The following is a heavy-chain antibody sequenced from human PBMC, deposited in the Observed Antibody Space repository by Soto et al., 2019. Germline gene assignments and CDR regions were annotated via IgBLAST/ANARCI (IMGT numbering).Heavy chain of an antibody. CDR3: ARRLQWQLRPLDS. CDR1: GFTFTDYY. J-gene: IGHJ4*02. CDR2: INTLSTAI. V-gene: IGHV3-11*01. Sequence: QVHLMESGGGLVKPGGSLRLSCEGSGFTFTDYYMTWIRQAPGKGLEWVADINTLSTAIYYDDSVKGRFTISRDNAKNSLYLQMNGLRAEDTGTYYCARRLQWQLRPLDSWGRGTLVTVSS. D-gene: IGHD6-19*01.